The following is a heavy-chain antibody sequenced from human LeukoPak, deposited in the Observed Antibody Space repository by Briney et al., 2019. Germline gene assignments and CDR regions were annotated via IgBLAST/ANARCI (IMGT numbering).Heavy chain of an antibody. CDR2: IYYGGTT. J-gene: IGHJ4*02. CDR3: ARVFYSARYFDY. Sequence: SETLSLTCTVSGGSISSSSYFWGWIRQPPGKVLEWIGSIYYGGTTYYNLSLKSRVTISVDTSKNQFSLKLSSVTAADTAVYYCARVFYSARYFDYWGQGTQVTVSS. D-gene: IGHD6-6*01. V-gene: IGHV4-39*07. CDR1: GGSISSSSYF.